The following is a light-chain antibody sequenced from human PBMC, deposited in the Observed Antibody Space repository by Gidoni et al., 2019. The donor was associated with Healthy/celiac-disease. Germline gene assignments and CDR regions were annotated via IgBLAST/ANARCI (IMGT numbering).Light chain of an antibody. J-gene: IGKJ2*01. CDR2: GAS. CDR1: QSVRSN. CDR3: QQYNNWPPRRYT. V-gene: IGKV3-15*01. Sequence: EIVMTQSPATLSVSPGERATLSCRASQSVRSNLAWYQQKPGQAPRLLIYGASTSATGIPARFSGSGSGTEFTLTISSLQSEDFAVYYCQQYNNWPPRRYTFGQGTKLEIK.